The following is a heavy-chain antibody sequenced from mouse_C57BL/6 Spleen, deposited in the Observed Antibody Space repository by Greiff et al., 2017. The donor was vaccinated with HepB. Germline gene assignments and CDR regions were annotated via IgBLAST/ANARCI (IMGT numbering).Heavy chain of an antibody. CDR1: GFTFSSYA. J-gene: IGHJ2*01. V-gene: IGHV5-4*03. CDR3: ARGGSSFDY. Sequence: EVRLVESGGGLVKPGGFLKLSCAASGFTFSSYAMSWVRQTPEKRLEWVATISDGGSYTYYPDNVKGRFTISRDNAKNNLYLQMSHLKSEDTAMYFCARGGSSFDYWGQGTTLTVSS. CDR2: ISDGGSYT. D-gene: IGHD1-1*01.